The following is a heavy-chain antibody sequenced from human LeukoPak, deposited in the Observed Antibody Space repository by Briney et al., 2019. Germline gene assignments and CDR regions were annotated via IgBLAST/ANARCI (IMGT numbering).Heavy chain of an antibody. CDR2: IGSSGYSI. V-gene: IGHV3-11*04. Sequence: GGSLRLSCAASGFTFSDYYMNWIRQAPGKGLEWVSYIGSSGYSIYSADSVKGRFTISRDNAKNSLYLQMNSLRAEDTAVYYCAAEYSGSYLPFDYWGQGTLVTVSS. CDR1: GFTFSDYY. J-gene: IGHJ4*02. D-gene: IGHD1-26*01. CDR3: AAEYSGSYLPFDY.